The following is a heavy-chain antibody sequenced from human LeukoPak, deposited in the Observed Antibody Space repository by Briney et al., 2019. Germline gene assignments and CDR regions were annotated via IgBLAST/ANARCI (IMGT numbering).Heavy chain of an antibody. CDR3: ARDRDGYSSGWYGPRLDY. J-gene: IGHJ4*02. CDR1: GFTFSSYW. Sequence: GGSLRLSCAASGFTFSSYWMSWVRQAPGKGLEWVANIKQDGSEKYYVDSVKGRFTFSRDNAKNSLYLQMNSLRAEDTAVYYCARDRDGYSSGWYGPRLDYWGQGTLVTVSS. D-gene: IGHD6-19*01. V-gene: IGHV3-7*01. CDR2: IKQDGSEK.